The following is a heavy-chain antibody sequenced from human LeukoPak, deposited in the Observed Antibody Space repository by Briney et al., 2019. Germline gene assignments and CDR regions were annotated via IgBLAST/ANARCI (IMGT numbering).Heavy chain of an antibody. V-gene: IGHV3-7*01. D-gene: IGHD6-13*01. Sequence: GGSLRLSCAASGFTLSSHWMGWIRQAPGKGLEWVANIRQDGGETYYVNSVKGRFTISRDNAKNSLYLQMNSLRVEETAMYYCARWRQSSTWYWLDPWGQGTLVTVSP. J-gene: IGHJ5*02. CDR1: GFTLSSHW. CDR2: IRQDGGET. CDR3: ARWRQSSTWYWLDP.